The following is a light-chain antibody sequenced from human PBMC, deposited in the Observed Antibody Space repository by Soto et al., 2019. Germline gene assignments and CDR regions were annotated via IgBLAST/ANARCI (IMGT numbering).Light chain of an antibody. V-gene: IGKV3-15*01. Sequence: EIVMTQSPATLSVSPGERASLSCRASQSVSSDLAWYQQKPGQPPRLLIYAASTRATGIPARFSASGSGTEFTLTISSLQSEDFAVYFCQQYNNYYTFGQGTKL. CDR3: QQYNNYYT. J-gene: IGKJ2*01. CDR2: AAS. CDR1: QSVSSD.